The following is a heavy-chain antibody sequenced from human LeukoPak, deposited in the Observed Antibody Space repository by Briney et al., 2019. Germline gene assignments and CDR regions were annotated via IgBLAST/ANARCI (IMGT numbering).Heavy chain of an antibody. CDR2: VSGDGHST. Sequence: PGGSLRLSCVASQFTFGNYAMSWVRQTPGKGLEWVLAVSGDGHSTYSADSVRGRFTISRDNSKSTLYLQMNSLRAEDTALYYCAKVAGSSGWYGGNAFDIWGQGTLVTVSS. D-gene: IGHD6-19*01. V-gene: IGHV3-23*01. J-gene: IGHJ3*02. CDR3: AKVAGSSGWYGGNAFDI. CDR1: QFTFGNYA.